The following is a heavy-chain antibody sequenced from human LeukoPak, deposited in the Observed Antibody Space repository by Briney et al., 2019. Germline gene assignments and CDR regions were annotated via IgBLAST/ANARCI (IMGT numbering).Heavy chain of an antibody. Sequence: GGSLRLSCAASRFTFSSYGMSWVRQAPGKGLEWVSSISGSGGSTYYADSVKGRFTISRDSSKNTLYLQMNSLRDEDTAVYYCAKSSYYDVSGYYREYYFDYWGQGTLVTVSS. V-gene: IGHV3-23*01. J-gene: IGHJ4*02. D-gene: IGHD3-22*01. CDR3: AKSSYYDVSGYYREYYFDY. CDR2: ISGSGGST. CDR1: RFTFSSYG.